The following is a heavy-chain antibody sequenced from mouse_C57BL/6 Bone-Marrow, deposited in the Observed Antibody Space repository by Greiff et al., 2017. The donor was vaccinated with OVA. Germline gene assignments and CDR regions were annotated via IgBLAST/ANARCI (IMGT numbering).Heavy chain of an antibody. CDR1: GYTFTDYY. CDR3: ARGNYSNDGYDFAY. D-gene: IGHD2-12*01. V-gene: IGHV1-26*01. Sequence: VQLQQSGPELVKPGASVKISCTASGYTFTDYYMTWVNQSHGKSLEWIGDISPDNGGTNYNDNVKGKATLTVDKSYSTAYMELRSLTSEDSAVYYCARGNYSNDGYDFAYWGKGTLVTVSA. J-gene: IGHJ3*01. CDR2: ISPDNGGT.